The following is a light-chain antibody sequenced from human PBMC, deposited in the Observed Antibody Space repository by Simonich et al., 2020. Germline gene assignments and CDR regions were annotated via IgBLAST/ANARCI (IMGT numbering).Light chain of an antibody. CDR1: SSYVGSYNL. V-gene: IGLV2-23*01. CDR2: AGS. Sequence: QSALTHPASVYVSPGQSITISCTGTSSYVGSYNLVSWYQQHPGKAPKLNIHAGSKRHSGVSNRFSGSKAGNTASLTISGLQAEDEADYYCCSYAGSSTVVFGGGTKLTVL. J-gene: IGLJ2*01. CDR3: CSYAGSSTVV.